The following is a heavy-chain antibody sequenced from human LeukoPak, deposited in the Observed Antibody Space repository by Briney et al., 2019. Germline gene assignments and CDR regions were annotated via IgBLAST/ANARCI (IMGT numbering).Heavy chain of an antibody. D-gene: IGHD2-2*01. CDR1: GGSFSGYY. CDR3: ARENRRPHCSSTSCPRGFDY. CDR2: INHSGST. J-gene: IGHJ4*02. Sequence: SETLSLTCAVYGGSFSGYYWSWIRQPPGKGLEWIGEINHSGSTNYNPSLKSRVTISVDTSKNQFSLKLSSVTAADTAVYYCARENRRPHCSSTSCPRGFDYWGQGTLVTVSS. V-gene: IGHV4-34*01.